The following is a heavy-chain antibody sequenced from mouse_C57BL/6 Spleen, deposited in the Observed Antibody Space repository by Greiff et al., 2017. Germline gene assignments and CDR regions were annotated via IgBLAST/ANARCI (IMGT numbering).Heavy chain of an antibody. D-gene: IGHD2-3*01. V-gene: IGHV14-1*01. J-gene: IGHJ3*01. Sequence: VHVKQSGAELVRPGASVKLSCTASGFNIKDYYMHWVKQRPEQGLEWIGRIDPEDGDTEYAPKFQGKATMTADTSSNTAYLQLSSLTSEDTAVYYCTTLRDGYSRFWFAYWGQGTLVTVSA. CDR2: IDPEDGDT. CDR1: GFNIKDYY. CDR3: TTLRDGYSRFWFAY.